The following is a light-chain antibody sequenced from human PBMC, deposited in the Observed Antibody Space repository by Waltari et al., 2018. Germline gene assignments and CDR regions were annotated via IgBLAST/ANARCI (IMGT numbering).Light chain of an antibody. CDR2: DAY. CDR1: QSVTKW. Sequence: DIQMTQSPSTLSASVGDRVTMTCRASQSVTKWVAWDQHRPGKAAKVRLYDAYYLEGGVPSRFSGSGSGTEFTLTISYLQPDDFATYYCQQYNDYSSWTFGQGTRV. J-gene: IGKJ1*01. CDR3: QQYNDYSSWT. V-gene: IGKV1-5*01.